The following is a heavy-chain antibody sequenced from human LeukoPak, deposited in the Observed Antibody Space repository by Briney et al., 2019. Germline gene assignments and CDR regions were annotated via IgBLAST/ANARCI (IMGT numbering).Heavy chain of an antibody. CDR2: ISGSGGST. V-gene: IGHV3-23*01. J-gene: IGHJ4*02. Sequence: PGGSLRLSCAASGFTFSSYAMSWVRQAPGKGLEWVSAISGSGGSTYYADSMKGRFTISRDNSKNTLYLQMNSLRAEDTAVYYCAKSEDDYDILTGYYPLLWFDYWGQGTLVTVSS. CDR1: GFTFSSYA. CDR3: AKSEDDYDILTGYYPLLWFDY. D-gene: IGHD3-9*01.